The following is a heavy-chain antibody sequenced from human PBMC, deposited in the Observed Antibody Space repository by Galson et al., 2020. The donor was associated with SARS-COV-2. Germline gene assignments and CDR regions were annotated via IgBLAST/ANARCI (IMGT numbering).Heavy chain of an antibody. D-gene: IGHD2-15*01. CDR2: IKHDGSEK. CDR3: ARVDCSGGGCYPGKY. V-gene: IGHV3-7*03. Sequence: GGSLRLSCAASGFTFSSFWMTWVRQAPGKGLEWVANIKHDGSEKYYVDSVKGRFTISRDNAKNALYLQLNSLRGEDTAVYRCARVDCSGGGCYPGKYWGQGTLVTVSS. J-gene: IGHJ4*02. CDR1: GFTFSSFW.